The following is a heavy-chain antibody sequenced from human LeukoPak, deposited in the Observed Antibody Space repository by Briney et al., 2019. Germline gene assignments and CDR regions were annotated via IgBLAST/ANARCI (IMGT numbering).Heavy chain of an antibody. D-gene: IGHD6-13*01. Sequence: GGSLRLSCAASGFTFSSYWMHWVRQAPGKGLVWVSRINSDGSSTSYADSVKGRFTISRDNAKNTLYLQMNSLRAEDTAVYYCARGAAAGNYFDYWGQGTLVTVSS. CDR3: ARGAAAGNYFDY. J-gene: IGHJ4*02. CDR1: GFTFSSYW. V-gene: IGHV3-74*01. CDR2: INSDGSST.